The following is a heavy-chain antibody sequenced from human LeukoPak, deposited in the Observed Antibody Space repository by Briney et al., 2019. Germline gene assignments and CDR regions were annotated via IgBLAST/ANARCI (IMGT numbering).Heavy chain of an antibody. V-gene: IGHV3-23*01. Sequence: GGSLRLSCAASGFTFSSYAMSWVRQAPGKGQEWVSAISGSGGSTYYADSVKGRFTISRDNSKNTLYLQMNSLRAEDTAVYYCAKSQGSSGWCNYYYGMDVWGQGTTVTASS. D-gene: IGHD6-19*01. CDR2: ISGSGGST. CDR1: GFTFSSYA. CDR3: AKSQGSSGWCNYYYGMDV. J-gene: IGHJ6*02.